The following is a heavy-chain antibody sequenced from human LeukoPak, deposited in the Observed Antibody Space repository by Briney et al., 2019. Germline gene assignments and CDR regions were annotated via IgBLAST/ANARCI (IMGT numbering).Heavy chain of an antibody. CDR3: ARHLFNDPTLYGSGSYFSRNYYYYYMDV. CDR2: INHSGST. D-gene: IGHD3-10*01. J-gene: IGHJ6*03. V-gene: IGHV4-34*01. CDR1: GGSFSGYY. Sequence: SETLSLTCAVYGGSFSGYYWSWIRQPPGKGLEWIGEINHSGSTNYNPSLRSRVTISVDTSKNQFSLKLSSVTAADTAVYYCARHLFNDPTLYGSGSYFSRNYYYYYMDVWGKGPRSPSP.